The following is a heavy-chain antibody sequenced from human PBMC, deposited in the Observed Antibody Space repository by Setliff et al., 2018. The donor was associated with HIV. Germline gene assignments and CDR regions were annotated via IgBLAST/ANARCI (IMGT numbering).Heavy chain of an antibody. J-gene: IGHJ4*02. CDR1: GGSISSYY. CDR3: ASAGSGTRAPPRY. CDR2: IFYSGST. D-gene: IGHD1-1*01. Sequence: SETLSLTCTVSGGSISSYYGSWIRQPPGEGLEWVGYIFYSGSTNYNSSLKSRVTITLDTSKNQLSLKRTSVTAADTAVYYCASAGSGTRAPPRYWGQGTLVTVSS. V-gene: IGHV4-59*01.